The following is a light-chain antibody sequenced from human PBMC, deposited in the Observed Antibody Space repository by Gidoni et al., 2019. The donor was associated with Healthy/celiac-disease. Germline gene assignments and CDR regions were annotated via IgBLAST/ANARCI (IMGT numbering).Light chain of an antibody. CDR2: DAS. J-gene: IGKJ2*01. V-gene: IGKV1-33*01. Sequence: DIHMTQSPSSRSASVGDRGTITCQARQDISNYLNWYQQKPGKAPKLLIYDASNLETGVPSRFSGSGSGTDFTFTISSLQPEDIATYYCQQYDNLYTFGQGTKLEIK. CDR1: QDISNY. CDR3: QQYDNLYT.